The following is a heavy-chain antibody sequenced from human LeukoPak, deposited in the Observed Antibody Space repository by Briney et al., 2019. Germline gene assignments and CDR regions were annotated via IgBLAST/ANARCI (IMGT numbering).Heavy chain of an antibody. CDR1: GYSFTSYW. J-gene: IGHJ4*02. CDR3: ARQTAMGRSGDY. Sequence: GESLKISCKASGYSFTSYWIGWVRQVPGKGLEWMGIIDPSDSETRYTPSSQGQVTISVDKSLTTAYLQWNSLKASDTAMYYCARQTAMGRSGDYWGQGTLVTVSS. V-gene: IGHV5-51*01. D-gene: IGHD5-18*01. CDR2: IDPSDSET.